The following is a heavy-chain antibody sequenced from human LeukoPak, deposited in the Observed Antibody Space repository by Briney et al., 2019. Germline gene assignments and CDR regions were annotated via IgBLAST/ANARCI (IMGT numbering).Heavy chain of an antibody. D-gene: IGHD6-13*01. Sequence: GSLRLSCAASGFPFSSYGMQWVRPAPGKGLEGVAVIWYDGSNKYYADSVKGRFTISRDNSKNTLYLQMNSLRAEDTAVYYCARDRQQLFFDYWGQGTLVTVSS. CDR1: GFPFSSYG. V-gene: IGHV3-33*01. J-gene: IGHJ4*02. CDR2: IWYDGSNK. CDR3: ARDRQQLFFDY.